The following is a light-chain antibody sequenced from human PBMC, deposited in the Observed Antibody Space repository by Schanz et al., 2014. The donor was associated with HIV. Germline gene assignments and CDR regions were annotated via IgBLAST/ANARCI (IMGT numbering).Light chain of an antibody. CDR3: QQYDDWPPFT. J-gene: IGKJ2*01. V-gene: IGKV3D-15*01. CDR2: DAS. Sequence: EIVLTQSPGTLSLSPGERATLSCRASQSLTSRSLAWYQQKPGQGPRLAIYDASNRATGIPARFSGSGSGTEFTLTISGLQSEDFAVYYCQQYDDWPPFTFGQGTKLEIK. CDR1: QSLTSRS.